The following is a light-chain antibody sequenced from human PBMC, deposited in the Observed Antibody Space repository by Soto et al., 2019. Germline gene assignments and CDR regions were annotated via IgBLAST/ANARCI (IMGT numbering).Light chain of an antibody. CDR2: DVN. Sequence: QSALTQPRSVSGSPGQSVTISFTGTSSDVGAYNFASWYQQHPGTAPKLMIHDVNKRPSGVPDRFSGSKSGNTASLTISGLQADDEADYYCCSYAGNYKYVFGTGTKV. CDR3: CSYAGNYKYV. CDR1: SSDVGAYNF. V-gene: IGLV2-11*01. J-gene: IGLJ1*01.